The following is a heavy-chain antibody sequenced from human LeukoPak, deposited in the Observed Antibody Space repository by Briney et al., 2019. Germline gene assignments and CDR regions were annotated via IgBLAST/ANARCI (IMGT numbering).Heavy chain of an antibody. J-gene: IGHJ5*02. V-gene: IGHV1-2*02. CDR3: ARGVGSSWFDP. D-gene: IGHD6-13*01. Sequence: ASVKVSCKASGYTFTDYYLHWVRQAPGQGLEWMGWINPNSGGANFALNFQGRVTMTRATSISTAYMELSRLTSDDTAVYYCARGVGSSWFDPWGQRTLVTVSS. CDR1: GYTFTDYY. CDR2: INPNSGGA.